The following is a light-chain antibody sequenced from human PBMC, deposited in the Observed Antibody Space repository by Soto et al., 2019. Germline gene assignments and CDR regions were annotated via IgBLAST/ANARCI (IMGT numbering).Light chain of an antibody. Sequence: EIVLTQSPGTLSLSPGERATLSCRASQSLGSRKLAWYQQKPGQAPRLLIHAASTRATGIPDRFSGSGSGTDFTLSISRLEPEDFAVYFCELYGGSSLSFGPGTKVDVK. CDR3: ELYGGSSLS. J-gene: IGKJ3*01. CDR2: AAS. CDR1: QSLGSRK. V-gene: IGKV3-20*01.